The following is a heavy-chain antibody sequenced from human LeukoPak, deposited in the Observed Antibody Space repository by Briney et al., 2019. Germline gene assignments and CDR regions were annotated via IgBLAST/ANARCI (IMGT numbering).Heavy chain of an antibody. Sequence: PSQTLSLTCTVSGGPISSVGYYWSWIRQHPGKGLEWIGYIYYSGGTYYNPSLKSRVTISVDTSNSQFSLRLSSVTAADTAVYYCARDLGPTTGYFDYWGQGILVTVSS. CDR3: ARDLGPTTGYFDY. CDR2: IYYSGGT. CDR1: GGPISSVGYY. J-gene: IGHJ4*02. V-gene: IGHV4-31*03. D-gene: IGHD1-26*01.